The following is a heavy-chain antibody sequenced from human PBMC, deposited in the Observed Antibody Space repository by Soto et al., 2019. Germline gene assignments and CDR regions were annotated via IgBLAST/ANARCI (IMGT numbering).Heavy chain of an antibody. CDR2: IIPIFGTA. CDR3: ARDGYSYGYFDY. D-gene: IGHD5-18*01. CDR1: GGTFSSYA. J-gene: IGHJ4*02. Sequence: GASVKVSCKASGGTFSSYAISWVRQAPGQGLEWMGGIIPIFGTANYAQKFQGRVTITADESTSTAYMELSSLRSEDTAVYYCARDGYSYGYFDYWGQGTLVTVS. V-gene: IGHV1-69*13.